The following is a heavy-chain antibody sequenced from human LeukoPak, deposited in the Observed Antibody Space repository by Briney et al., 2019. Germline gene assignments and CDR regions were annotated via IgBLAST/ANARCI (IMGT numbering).Heavy chain of an antibody. CDR3: AVDKSWSFPL. CDR2: IKPDGSEK. J-gene: IGHJ4*02. CDR1: GFTFSSYW. Sequence: GGSLRLSCAASGFTFSSYWMHWVRQAPGKGLEWVATIKPDGSEKYYVDSLKGRFTISRDNARNSVYLQMNSLRVEDTAVYYCAVDKSWSFPLWGQGTLVTVSS. V-gene: IGHV3-7*01. D-gene: IGHD1-26*01.